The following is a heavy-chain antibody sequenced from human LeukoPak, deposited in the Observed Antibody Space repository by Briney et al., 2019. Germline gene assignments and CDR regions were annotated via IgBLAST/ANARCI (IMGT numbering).Heavy chain of an antibody. D-gene: IGHD2-2*01. CDR3: ARVRWYCSSTSCRNYYFDY. Sequence: GGSLRPSCAASGFTFSSYWMSWVRQAPGKGLEWVANIKQDGSEKYYVDSVKGRFTISRDNAKNSLYLQMNSLRAEDTAVYYCARVRWYCSSTSCRNYYFDYWGQGTLVTVSS. V-gene: IGHV3-7*03. CDR2: IKQDGSEK. CDR1: GFTFSSYW. J-gene: IGHJ4*02.